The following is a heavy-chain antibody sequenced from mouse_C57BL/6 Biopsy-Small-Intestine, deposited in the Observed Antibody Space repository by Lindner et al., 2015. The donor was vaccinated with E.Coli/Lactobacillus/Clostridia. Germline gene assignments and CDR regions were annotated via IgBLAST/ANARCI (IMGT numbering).Heavy chain of an antibody. D-gene: IGHD1-1*01. CDR3: ARACPNGVCQTGADFAY. CDR1: GYTFTSYD. Sequence: SVKVSCKASGYTFTSYDINWVRQAPGQGLEWMGWMNANSGNTGYAQKLQDRVTMTRDTSISTAYLELSSLRSDDTAVYYCARACPNGVCQTGADFAYWGQGTLVTVS. V-gene: IGHV1S55*01. J-gene: IGHJ3*01. CDR2: MNANSGNT.